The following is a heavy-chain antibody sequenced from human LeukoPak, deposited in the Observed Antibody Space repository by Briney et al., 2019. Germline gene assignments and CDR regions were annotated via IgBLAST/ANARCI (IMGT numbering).Heavy chain of an antibody. J-gene: IGHJ6*03. CDR1: GYTFTSYG. Sequence: ASVKVSCKASGYTFTSYGISWVRQAPGQGLEWMGWISAYNGNTNYAQKLQGRVTMTTDTSTSTAYMELRSLRSDDTAVYYCARDRVRAAAGYYYMDVWGKGTTVTVSS. CDR2: ISAYNGNT. V-gene: IGHV1-18*01. CDR3: ARDRVRAAAGYYYMDV. D-gene: IGHD6-13*01.